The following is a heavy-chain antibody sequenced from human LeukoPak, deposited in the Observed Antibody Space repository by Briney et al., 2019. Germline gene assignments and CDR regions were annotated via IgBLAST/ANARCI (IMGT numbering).Heavy chain of an antibody. J-gene: IGHJ4*02. Sequence: GGSLRLSCAASGLTFSSYGMHWVRQAPGKGLEWVAFIRYDGSNKYYADSVKGRFTFSRDNAKNTLYLQMNSLRVEDTAMYYCTRVFAGDEYSSSGYWGQGTLVTVSS. CDR1: GLTFSSYG. V-gene: IGHV3-30*02. D-gene: IGHD6-13*01. CDR3: TRVFAGDEYSSSGY. CDR2: IRYDGSNK.